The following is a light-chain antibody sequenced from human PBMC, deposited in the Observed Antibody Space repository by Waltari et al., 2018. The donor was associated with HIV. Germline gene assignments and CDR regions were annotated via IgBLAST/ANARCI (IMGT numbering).Light chain of an antibody. CDR2: YDN. V-gene: IGLV3-21*04. CDR1: NIGGKM. CDR3: QVWDSSSNHVV. J-gene: IGLJ3*02. Sequence: SYVLTQPPSVSVAPGKTARITCEGDNIGGKMVHWYQQKAGHAPVLVIYYDNDRPSGIPERFSGFNSGNTATLTISGVEAGDEADYYCQVWDSSSNHVVFGGGTKLTAL.